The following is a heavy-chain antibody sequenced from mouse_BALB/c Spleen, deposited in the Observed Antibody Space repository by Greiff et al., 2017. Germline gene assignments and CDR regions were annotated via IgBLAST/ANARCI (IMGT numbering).Heavy chain of an antibody. V-gene: IGHV5-6-3*01. CDR3: ARGGSTMIPWFAY. Sequence: EVKLQESGGGLVQPGGSLKLSCAASGFTFSSYGMSWVRQTPDKRLELVATINSNGGSTYYPDSVKGRFTISRDNAKNTLYLQMSSLKSEDTAMYYCARGGSTMIPWFAYWGQGTLVTVSA. J-gene: IGHJ3*01. CDR1: GFTFSSYG. CDR2: INSNGGST. D-gene: IGHD2-4*01.